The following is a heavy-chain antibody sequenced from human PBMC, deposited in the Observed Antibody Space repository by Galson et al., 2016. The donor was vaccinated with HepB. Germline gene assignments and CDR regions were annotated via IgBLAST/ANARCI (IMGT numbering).Heavy chain of an antibody. CDR1: GGSITSSNW. D-gene: IGHD6-13*01. J-gene: IGHJ4*02. Sequence: ETLSLTCAVSGGSITSSNWWSWVRQPPGKGLEWIGEIYHSGSTNYNPSLKSRVTISVDKSKNHFSMKLHSVTAADTALYYCARGYSSSWPFDYWGQGALVTISS. CDR3: ARGYSSSWPFDY. CDR2: IYHSGST. V-gene: IGHV4-4*02.